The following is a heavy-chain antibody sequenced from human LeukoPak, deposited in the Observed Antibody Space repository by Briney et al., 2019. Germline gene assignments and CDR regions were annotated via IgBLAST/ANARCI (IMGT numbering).Heavy chain of an antibody. CDR1: GYTFTGYY. CDR3: ARESKGYYYDSSGKTPPDY. J-gene: IGHJ4*02. V-gene: IGHV1-2*02. Sequence: GASVKVSCKASGYTFTGYYMHWVRQAPGQGLEWMGWINPNSGGTNYAQKFQGRVTMTRDTSISTAYIELSRLRSDDTAVYYCARESKGYYYDSSGKTPPDYWGQGTLVTVSS. CDR2: INPNSGGT. D-gene: IGHD3-22*01.